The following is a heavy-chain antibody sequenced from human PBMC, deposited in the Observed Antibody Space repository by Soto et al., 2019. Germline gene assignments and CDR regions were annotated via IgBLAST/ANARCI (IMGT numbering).Heavy chain of an antibody. CDR3: ATLSAINRNLYYYGMDV. CDR1: GGTLSSYA. D-gene: IGHD3-9*01. CDR2: IIPIFGTA. Sequence: GASGKVSCKASGGTLSSYAISWVRQAPGQGLEWMGGIIPIFGTANYAQKFQGRVTITADESTSTAYMELSSLRSEDTAVYYCATLSAINRNLYYYGMDVWGRGTTVTVSS. V-gene: IGHV1-69*13. J-gene: IGHJ6*02.